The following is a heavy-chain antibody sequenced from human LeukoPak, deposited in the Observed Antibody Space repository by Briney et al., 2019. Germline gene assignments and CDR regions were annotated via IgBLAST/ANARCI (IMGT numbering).Heavy chain of an antibody. D-gene: IGHD1-26*01. Sequence: GRSLRLSCAASGFTFSSYAMHWVRQAPGKGLEWVAVISYDGSNKYYADSVKGRFTISRDNSKNTLYLQMNSLRAEDTAVYYCARDRRAGATTCPDYWGQGTLVTVSS. J-gene: IGHJ4*02. CDR2: ISYDGSNK. V-gene: IGHV3-30-3*01. CDR3: ARDRRAGATTCPDY. CDR1: GFTFSSYA.